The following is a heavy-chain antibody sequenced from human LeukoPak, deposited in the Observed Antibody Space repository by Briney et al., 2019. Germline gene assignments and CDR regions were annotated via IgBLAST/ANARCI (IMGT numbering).Heavy chain of an antibody. V-gene: IGHV4-59*01. CDR2: IYHSGTT. Sequence: SETLSLTCTVSGGSLIPYYWSWIRQPPGKGLEWIGYIYHSGTTNYSPPLKGRATLSVDTSKNQISLRLSSVTAADTAVYFCARVDSGTYYMPFDYWGQGSLVTVSP. D-gene: IGHD1-26*01. J-gene: IGHJ4*02. CDR1: GGSLIPYY. CDR3: ARVDSGTYYMPFDY.